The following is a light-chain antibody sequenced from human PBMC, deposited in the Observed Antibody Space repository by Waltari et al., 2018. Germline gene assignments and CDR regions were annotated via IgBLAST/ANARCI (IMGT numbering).Light chain of an antibody. Sequence: DIVMTQSPDSLAVSLGERATINCTSSQSFLFRSNNKNYLAWFQQRPGKPPKLLSYWASTRDFGGPDRFSGSGSGTDFTLTISSLQAEDVAGYYCLQYYNTPQTFGQGTRVEIK. J-gene: IGKJ1*01. CDR3: LQYYNTPQT. CDR2: WAS. V-gene: IGKV4-1*01. CDR1: QSFLFRSNNKNY.